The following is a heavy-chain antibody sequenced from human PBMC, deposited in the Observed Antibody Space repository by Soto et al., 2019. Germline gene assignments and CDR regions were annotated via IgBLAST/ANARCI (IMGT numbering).Heavy chain of an antibody. CDR2: IIPIFGTA. V-gene: IGHV1-69*13. Sequence: SVKVSCKASAGTLSSYAISWVRQAPGQGLEWMGGIIPIFGTANYAQKFQGRVTITADESTSTAYMELSSLRSEDTAVYYCARGPIHLFGVTRTNWFDPWGQGTLVTASS. CDR1: AGTLSSYA. J-gene: IGHJ5*02. CDR3: ARGPIHLFGVTRTNWFDP. D-gene: IGHD3-3*01.